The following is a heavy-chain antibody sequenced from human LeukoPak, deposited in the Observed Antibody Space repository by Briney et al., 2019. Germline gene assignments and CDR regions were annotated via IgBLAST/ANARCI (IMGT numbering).Heavy chain of an antibody. CDR1: GFTFSNAW. Sequence: GGSLRLSCAASGFTFSNAWMSWVRQAPGKGLEWVGRIKSKTDGGTTDYAAPVKGRFTISGDDSKNTLYLQMNSLKTEDTAVYYCTTLKRVDFWSGYHDAFDIWGQGTMVTVSS. V-gene: IGHV3-15*01. J-gene: IGHJ3*02. D-gene: IGHD3-3*01. CDR2: IKSKTDGGTT. CDR3: TTLKRVDFWSGYHDAFDI.